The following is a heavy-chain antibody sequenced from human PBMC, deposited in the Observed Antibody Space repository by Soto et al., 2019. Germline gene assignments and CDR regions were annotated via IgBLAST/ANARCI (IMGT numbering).Heavy chain of an antibody. V-gene: IGHV3-9*01. D-gene: IGHD6-6*01. CDR1: GFTFDDYA. CDR2: ISWNSGSI. CDR3: AKDMGAESGIAARLHQDY. J-gene: IGHJ4*02. Sequence: EVQLVESGGGLVQPGRSLRLSCAASGFTFDDYAMHWVRQAPGKGLEWVSGISWNSGSIGYADSVKGRFTISRDNAKNSLYLQMNSLRAEDTALYYCAKDMGAESGIAARLHQDYWGQGTLVTVSS.